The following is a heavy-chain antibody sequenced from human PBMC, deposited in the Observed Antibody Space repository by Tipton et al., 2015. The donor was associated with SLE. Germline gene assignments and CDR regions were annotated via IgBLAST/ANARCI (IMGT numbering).Heavy chain of an antibody. D-gene: IGHD6-6*01. CDR3: ARDHIAARWTGRWFDP. CDR1: GGSISSHY. CDR2: IYYSGST. Sequence: LRLSCTVSGGSISSHYWSWIRQPPGKGLEWIGYIYYSGSTNYNPSLKSRVTISVDTSRNQFSLKLSSVTAADMAVYYCARDHIAARWTGRWFDPWGQGTLVTVSS. J-gene: IGHJ5*02. V-gene: IGHV4-59*11.